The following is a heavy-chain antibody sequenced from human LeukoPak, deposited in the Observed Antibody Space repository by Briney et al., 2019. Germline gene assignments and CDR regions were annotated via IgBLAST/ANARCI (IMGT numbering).Heavy chain of an antibody. D-gene: IGHD4-17*01. CDR1: GYIFTDYS. J-gene: IGHJ4*02. CDR2: INASNGET. V-gene: IGHV1-3*01. CDR3: ARARWTSTVTTYYLDF. Sequence: ASVKVSCKASGYIFTDYSIQWVRQAPGQGLEWMGWINASNGETKYSQKFQGRVTITRDTSASTAYMELSGLGSDDTAVYYCARARWTSTVTTYYLDFWGQGTLVTVSS.